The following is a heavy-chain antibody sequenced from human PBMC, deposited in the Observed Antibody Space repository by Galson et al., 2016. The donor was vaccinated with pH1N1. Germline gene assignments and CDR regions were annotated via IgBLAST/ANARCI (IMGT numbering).Heavy chain of an antibody. J-gene: IGHJ3*01. V-gene: IGHV1-69*13. CDR2: TMPIFGTT. CDR1: GGPLSSYA. CDR3: VRSTGYNKVNGPFDV. Sequence: SVKVSCKASGGPLSSYATGWVRQAPGQGPEWMGGTMPIFGTTKYEQKFQGRVTITADEMSGSAYMELSGLTSMDTAVYYCVRSTGYNKVNGPFDVWGQGTVVSVSS. D-gene: IGHD1-14*01.